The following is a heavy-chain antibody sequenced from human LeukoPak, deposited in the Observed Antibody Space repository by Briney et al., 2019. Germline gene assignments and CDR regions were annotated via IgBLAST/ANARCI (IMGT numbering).Heavy chain of an antibody. V-gene: IGHV3-7*01. Sequence: GGSLRLSCAASGFTFSSYWMSWVRQAPGKGLEWVANINRDGGEKYHVDSVKGRFTISRDNAKNSLYLQMNSLRTEDTAIYYCARAPEGSGSSYYFDYWGQGILVTVSS. CDR1: GFTFSSYW. J-gene: IGHJ4*02. CDR3: ARAPEGSGSSYYFDY. D-gene: IGHD3-10*01. CDR2: INRDGGEK.